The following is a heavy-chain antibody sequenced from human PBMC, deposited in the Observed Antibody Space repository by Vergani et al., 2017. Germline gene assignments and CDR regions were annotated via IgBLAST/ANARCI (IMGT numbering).Heavy chain of an antibody. CDR1: GGSIRSTFYY. Sequence: QLQLQESDPGLVKPSETLSLTCTVSGGSIRSTFYYWGWLRQPPGKGLEWIGTIYYSGSTYYNPSLKSRVTISVDTSKNQFSLKLNSVTAADTAVYYCARHKEQLVPGNYYYYYYMDVWVKGTTVTVSS. CDR2: IYYSGST. CDR3: ARHKEQLVPGNYYYYYYMDV. D-gene: IGHD6-13*01. V-gene: IGHV4-39*01. J-gene: IGHJ6*03.